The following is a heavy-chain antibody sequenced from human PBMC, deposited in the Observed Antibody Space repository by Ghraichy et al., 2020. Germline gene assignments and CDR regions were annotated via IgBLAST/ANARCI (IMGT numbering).Heavy chain of an antibody. CDR2: ISAYNGNT. V-gene: IGHV1-18*01. Sequence: ASVKVSCKASGYTFTNYGITWVRQAPGQGLEWMGWISAYNGNTVYAQNFQDRLTMTTDTSTSIAYMDLRSLRSDDTAVYYCARWGSSAWFDYWGQGTLVTVSS. J-gene: IGHJ4*02. CDR3: ARWGSSAWFDY. CDR1: GYTFTNYG. D-gene: IGHD6-13*01.